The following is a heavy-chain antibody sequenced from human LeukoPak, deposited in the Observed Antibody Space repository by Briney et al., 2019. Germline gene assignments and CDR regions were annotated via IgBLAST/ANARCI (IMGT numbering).Heavy chain of an antibody. CDR1: GFTVSYNY. J-gene: IGHJ4*02. CDR3: ASGSSSWYYFEN. V-gene: IGHV3-53*01. CDR2: IYSGGST. Sequence: PGGSLRLSCAASGFTVSYNYMSWVRQAPGKGLEWVSVIYSGGSTYYADSVKGRFAISRDNSKNTLYLQMNSLRAEDTAVYYCASGSSSWYYFENWGQGTLVTVSS. D-gene: IGHD6-13*01.